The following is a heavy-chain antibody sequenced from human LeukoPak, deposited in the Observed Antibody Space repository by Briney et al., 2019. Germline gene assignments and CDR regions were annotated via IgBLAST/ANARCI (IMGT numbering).Heavy chain of an antibody. D-gene: IGHD2-2*02. CDR2: INHSGST. V-gene: IGHV4-34*01. CDR3: ARGPWDVVVPAAIGYFDY. J-gene: IGHJ4*02. CDR1: GVSFSGYY. Sequence: PSETLSLTCAVYGVSFSGYYWSWLRQPPGKGLEWLGEINHSGSTNYNPSLKSRVTISVDTSKNQFSLKLSSVTAADTAVYYCARGPWDVVVPAAIGYFDYWGQGTLVTVSS.